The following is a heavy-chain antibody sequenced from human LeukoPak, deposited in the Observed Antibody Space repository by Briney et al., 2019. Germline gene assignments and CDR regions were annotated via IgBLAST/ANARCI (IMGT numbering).Heavy chain of an antibody. Sequence: GGSLRLSCAASGFIFSSYWMSWVRQAPGKGLEWVANIKQDGSEKYYVDSVKGRFTISRDNSKSTLYLQMNSLRAEDTAVYYCASAAAVAGRVDPWGQGTLVTVSS. CDR3: ASAAAVAGRVDP. CDR1: GFIFSSYW. D-gene: IGHD6-19*01. J-gene: IGHJ5*02. CDR2: IKQDGSEK. V-gene: IGHV3-7*01.